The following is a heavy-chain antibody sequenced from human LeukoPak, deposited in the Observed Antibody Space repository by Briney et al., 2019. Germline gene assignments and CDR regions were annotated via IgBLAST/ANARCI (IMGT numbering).Heavy chain of an antibody. CDR3: ARDGAGAGPLWFGIDYYYGMDV. Sequence: GASVKVSCKASGYTFISYGISWVRQAPGQGLEWMGWISAYNDNTNYAQKFQGRVTMTRNTSISTAYMELSSLRSEDTAVYYCARDGAGAGPLWFGIDYYYGMDVWGQGTTVTVSS. CDR1: GYTFISYG. V-gene: IGHV1-18*01. CDR2: ISAYNDNT. J-gene: IGHJ6*02. D-gene: IGHD3-10*01.